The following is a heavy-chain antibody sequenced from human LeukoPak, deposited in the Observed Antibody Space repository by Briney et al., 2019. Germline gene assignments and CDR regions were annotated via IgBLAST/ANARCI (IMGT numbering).Heavy chain of an antibody. CDR2: IYSGGIT. D-gene: IGHD1-26*01. Sequence: GGSLRLSCAASGFIVSSSYMSWVRQAPGRGLECVSVIYSGGITYYADSVKGRFTISRDNSKNTLYLQMNSLRAEDTAVYYCARDLGGGTYYVGSDNWGQGTLVTVSS. CDR3: ARDLGGGTYYVGSDN. J-gene: IGHJ4*02. CDR1: GFIVSSSY. V-gene: IGHV3-66*01.